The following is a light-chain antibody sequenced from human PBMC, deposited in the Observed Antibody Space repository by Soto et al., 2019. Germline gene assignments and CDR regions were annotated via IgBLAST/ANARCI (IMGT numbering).Light chain of an antibody. CDR2: GAS. CDR1: QDIATY. J-gene: IGKJ1*01. V-gene: IGKV1-6*01. Sequence: IQMTQSPSSLSSSLGNRFTSTFQASQDIATYLNWYQQKPGKPPKVLIYGASNLQSGVPPRFSGSGSGTDFTLAISSLQPEDSATYYCLQDINYPWTFGQGTKVDIK. CDR3: LQDINYPWT.